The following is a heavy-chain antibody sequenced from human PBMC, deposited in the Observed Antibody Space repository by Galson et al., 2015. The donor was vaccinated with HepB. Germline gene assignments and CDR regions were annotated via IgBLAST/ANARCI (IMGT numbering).Heavy chain of an antibody. D-gene: IGHD3-10*01. CDR1: GYSFTTNW. J-gene: IGHJ4*02. V-gene: IGHV5-10-1*01. CDR3: ARHYSSGHSQYVDGENDY. Sequence: QSGAEVKKPGESLRVSCMASGYSFTTNWISWVRQMPGKGLEWMGKIAPSDSYTNYNPSLQGHITISADKSINTVHLQWNSLKASDTAMYFCARHYSSGHSQYVDGENDYWGQGTLVTVSS. CDR2: IAPSDSYT.